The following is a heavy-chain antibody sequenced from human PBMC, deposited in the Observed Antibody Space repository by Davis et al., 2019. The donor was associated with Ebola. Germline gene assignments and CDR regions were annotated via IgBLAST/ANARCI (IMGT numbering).Heavy chain of an antibody. CDR3: VRDGCPGGSCYCGDY. V-gene: IGHV4-4*07. CDR2: IYTSGRT. D-gene: IGHD2-15*01. Sequence: PSETLSLTCTVSGGSISSHYWSWIRQPTGKGLEWIGRIYTSGRTNYNPSLKSRVTMSVDTSKNQFSLRLSSVTAAATSVYYCVRDGCPGGSCYCGDYWGQGTLVTVSS. J-gene: IGHJ4*02. CDR1: GGSISSHY.